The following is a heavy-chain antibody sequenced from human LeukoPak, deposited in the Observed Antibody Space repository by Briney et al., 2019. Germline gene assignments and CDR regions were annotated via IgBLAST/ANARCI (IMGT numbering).Heavy chain of an antibody. Sequence: GASVKVSCKASGYTFTCYYMHWVRQAPGQGLEWMGWINPNSGGTNYAQKFQGRVTMTRCTSISTAYMELSRLRSDDTAVYYCARDLGGAYYFDYWGQGTLVTVSS. CDR3: ARDLGGAYYFDY. D-gene: IGHD1-26*01. J-gene: IGHJ4*02. V-gene: IGHV1-2*02. CDR2: INPNSGGT. CDR1: GYTFTCYY.